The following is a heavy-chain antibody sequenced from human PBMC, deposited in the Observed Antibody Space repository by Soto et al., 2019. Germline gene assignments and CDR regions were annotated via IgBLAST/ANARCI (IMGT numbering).Heavy chain of an antibody. CDR2: ISGSADST. CDR1: GFTFSSYA. CDR3: ARRGSGSYYDY. J-gene: IGHJ4*02. Sequence: EVQLLESGGGLVQPGGSLRLSCAASGFTFSSYAMRWVRQAPGKGLEWVSAISGSADSTYYAASVKGRFTISRDNSENTLYLQMHSLSPEDTAVYYCARRGSGSYYDYCGQGTLVTVSS. D-gene: IGHD1-26*01. V-gene: IGHV3-23*01.